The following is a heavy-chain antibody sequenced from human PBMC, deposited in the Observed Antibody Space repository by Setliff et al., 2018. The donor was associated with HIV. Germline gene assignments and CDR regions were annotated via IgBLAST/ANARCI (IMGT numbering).Heavy chain of an antibody. Sequence: KPSETLSLTCAVSGYSISSDYYWGWIRQPPGKGLEWIGSFSPRGRTYQNGSLKSRVTISVDRSGNQFSLKLTSVTAADTAIYYCASTTSGVSGSYPAHAFDIWGQGTMVTVSS. J-gene: IGHJ3*02. V-gene: IGHV4-38-2*01. CDR2: FSPRGRT. D-gene: IGHD3-10*01. CDR3: ASTTSGVSGSYPAHAFDI. CDR1: GYSISSDYY.